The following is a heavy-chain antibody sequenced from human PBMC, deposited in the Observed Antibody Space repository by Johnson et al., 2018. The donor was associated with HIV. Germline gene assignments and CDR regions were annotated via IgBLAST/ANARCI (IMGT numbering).Heavy chain of an antibody. J-gene: IGHJ3*02. D-gene: IGHD3-22*01. V-gene: IGHV3-33*01. CDR2: IWYDGSNK. Sequence: HVQLVESGGGVVQPGRSLRLSCAASGFTFSSYGMHWVRQAPGKGLEWVAVIWYDGSNKYYADSVKGRFTISRDNSKNPLYLQMNSLRAEDTAVYYCARDRSTPQPYYYDSSGYRGYSAFDIWGQGTMVTVSS. CDR1: GFTFSSYG. CDR3: ARDRSTPQPYYYDSSGYRGYSAFDI.